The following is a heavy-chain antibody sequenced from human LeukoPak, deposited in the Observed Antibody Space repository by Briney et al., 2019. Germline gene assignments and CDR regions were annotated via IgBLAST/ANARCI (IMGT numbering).Heavy chain of an antibody. D-gene: IGHD3-10*01. CDR2: IWYDGSNK. CDR3: AKDLSGEYYFDY. V-gene: IGHV3-33*06. J-gene: IGHJ4*02. CDR1: GFTFSSYG. Sequence: GGSLRLSCAASGFTFSSYGMHWVRQAPGKGLEWVAVIWYDGSNKYYADSVKGRFTISTDNSKNTLYLQMNSLRAEDTAVYYCAKDLSGEYYFDYWGRGTLVTVSS.